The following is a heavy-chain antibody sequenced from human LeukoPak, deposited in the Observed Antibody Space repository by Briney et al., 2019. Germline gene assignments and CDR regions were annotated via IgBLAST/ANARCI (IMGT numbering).Heavy chain of an antibody. V-gene: IGHV3-21*01. Sequence: PGGSLRLSCAASAFTFRTYSMNWVPQAPVKGLESVSSISSSSSYIYYADSVKGRFTISRDNAKNSLYLQMNSLRAEDTAVYYCARGPKRDAFDIWGEGTMVTVSS. CDR1: AFTFRTYS. CDR3: ARGPKRDAFDI. D-gene: IGHD1-1*01. CDR2: ISSSSSYI. J-gene: IGHJ3*02.